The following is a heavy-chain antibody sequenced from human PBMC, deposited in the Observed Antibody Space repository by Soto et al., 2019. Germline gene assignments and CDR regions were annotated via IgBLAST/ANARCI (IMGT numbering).Heavy chain of an antibody. Sequence: SETLSLTCTVSGGSISSSSYYWGWIRQPPGKGLEWIGSIYYSGSTYYNPSLKSRVTISVDTSKNQFSLKLSSVTAADTAVYYCARQKXYSNYYFDYWGQGTLVTVSS. CDR1: GGSISSSSYY. CDR2: IYYSGST. CDR3: ARQKXYSNYYFDY. V-gene: IGHV4-39*01. J-gene: IGHJ4*02. D-gene: IGHD4-4*01.